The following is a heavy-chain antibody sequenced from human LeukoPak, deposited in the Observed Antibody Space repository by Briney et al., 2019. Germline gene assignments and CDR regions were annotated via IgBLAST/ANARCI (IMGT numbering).Heavy chain of an antibody. V-gene: IGHV4-34*01. Sequence: SETLSLTCAVHGGSFSGYYWSWIRQPPGKGLEWIGEINHSGSTNYNPSLKSRVTISVDTSKNQFSLKLSSVTAADTAVYYCARGPPTIFGVVISYYYYYGMDVWGQGTTVTVSS. J-gene: IGHJ6*02. CDR3: ARGPPTIFGVVISYYYYYGMDV. D-gene: IGHD3-3*01. CDR2: INHSGST. CDR1: GGSFSGYY.